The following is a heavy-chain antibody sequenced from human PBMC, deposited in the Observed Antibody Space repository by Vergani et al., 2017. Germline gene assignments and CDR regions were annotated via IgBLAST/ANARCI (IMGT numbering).Heavy chain of an antibody. Sequence: QVQLVQSGAEVKKPGASVKVSCKASGYIFTGHYMNWVRQAPGQGLEWMGWINPKSGGTNHAQKFQGRVTMTRDTSFSTAYMELSRLRSDDTAIYYCARGWEDSDGGTPPGYFDLWGRGTLVTFSS. CDR2: INPKSGGT. CDR3: ARGWEDSDGGTPPGYFDL. CDR1: GYIFTGHY. J-gene: IGHJ2*01. V-gene: IGHV1-2*02. D-gene: IGHD1-26*01.